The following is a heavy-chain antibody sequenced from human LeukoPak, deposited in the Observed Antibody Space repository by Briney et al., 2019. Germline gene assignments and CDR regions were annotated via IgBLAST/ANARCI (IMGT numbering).Heavy chain of an antibody. CDR1: GFNFGDYA. CDR3: SRGRVTTGY. V-gene: IGHV3-49*03. CDR2: IRSDDNSATT. J-gene: IGHJ4*02. Sequence: AGRSLRLSCAASGFNFGDYALSWFRQAPGKGLGWIGFIRSDDNSATTQYAASVKGRFVISKDDSKTIGYLQMNSLRSEDTAVYFCSRGRVTTGYWGQGTLVTVSS. D-gene: IGHD2-21*02.